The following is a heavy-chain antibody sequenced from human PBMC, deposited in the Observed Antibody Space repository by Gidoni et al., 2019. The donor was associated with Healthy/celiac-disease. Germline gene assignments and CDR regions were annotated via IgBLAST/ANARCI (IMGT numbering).Heavy chain of an antibody. CDR1: GFPFSSYA. V-gene: IGHV3-23*01. CDR3: AKARRELLPAFDI. CDR2: ISGSGGST. J-gene: IGHJ3*02. D-gene: IGHD1-26*01. Sequence: EVQLLESGGGLVQPGGSLRLSCAASGFPFSSYAMSWVRQDPGKGLEWFSAISGSGGSTYYADSVKGRFTISRDNSKNTLYLQMNSLRAEDTAVYYCAKARRELLPAFDIWGQGTMVTVSS.